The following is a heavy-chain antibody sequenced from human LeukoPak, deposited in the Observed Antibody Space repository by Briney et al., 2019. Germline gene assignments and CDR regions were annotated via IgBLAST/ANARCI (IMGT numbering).Heavy chain of an antibody. J-gene: IGHJ4*02. D-gene: IGHD3-16*01. V-gene: IGHV3-30*18. CDR3: AKGGSYYDY. CDR1: GFTFSSYG. Sequence: WRSLRLSCAASGFTFSSYGMHWVRQAPGKGLEWVAVISYDGSNKYYADSVKGRFTISRDNSKNTLYLQMNSLRAEDTAVYYCAKGGSYYDYWGQGTLVTVSS. CDR2: ISYDGSNK.